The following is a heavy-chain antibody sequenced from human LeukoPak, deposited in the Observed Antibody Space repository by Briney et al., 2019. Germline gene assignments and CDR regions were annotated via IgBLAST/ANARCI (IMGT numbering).Heavy chain of an antibody. Sequence: ASVKVSCKASGYTFTSYGISWVRQAPGQGLEWMGWISAYNGTTNYAQKLQGRVTMTTDTSTSTAYMELRSLRSDDTAVYYCARDPGGDHYYDSSGTMGSWGQGTLVTVSS. V-gene: IGHV1-18*01. CDR1: GYTFTSYG. D-gene: IGHD3-22*01. CDR2: ISAYNGTT. CDR3: ARDPGGDHYYDSSGTMGS. J-gene: IGHJ5*02.